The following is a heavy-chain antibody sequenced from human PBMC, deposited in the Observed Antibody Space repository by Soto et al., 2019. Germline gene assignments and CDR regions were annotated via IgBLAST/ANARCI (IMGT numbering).Heavy chain of an antibody. CDR2: MSYDGSSK. V-gene: IGHV3-30*18. D-gene: IGHD6-19*01. J-gene: IGHJ4*02. Sequence: QVQLVESGGGVVQPGSSLRLSCAASGFNFSSFGMHWVRQAPGKGLEWVALMSYDGSSKYYQDSLKGRFTIFRDKSKNTLYLQMSSLRVEDTAVYYCAKDRGWSSADLEYWGQGTLVTVSS. CDR1: GFNFSSFG. CDR3: AKDRGWSSADLEY.